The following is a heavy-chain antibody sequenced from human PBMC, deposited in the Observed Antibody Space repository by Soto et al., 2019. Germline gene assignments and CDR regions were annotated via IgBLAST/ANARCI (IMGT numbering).Heavy chain of an antibody. V-gene: IGHV1-46*01. CDR1: GYTFTGYY. CDR3: ARVGLLWFGELFYYYGMDV. CDR2: INPSGGST. Sequence: ASVKVSCKASGYTFTGYYMHWVRQAPGQGLEWMGIINPSGGSTSYAQKFQGRVTMTRDTSTSTVYMELSSLRSEDTAVYYCARVGLLWFGELFYYYGMDVWGQGTTVTVSS. J-gene: IGHJ6*02. D-gene: IGHD3-10*01.